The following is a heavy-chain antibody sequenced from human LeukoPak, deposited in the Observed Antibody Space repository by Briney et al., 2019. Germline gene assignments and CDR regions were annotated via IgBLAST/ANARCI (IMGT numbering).Heavy chain of an antibody. CDR1: GGSISSHY. CDR2: IYYSGST. Sequence: SETLSLTCTVSGGSISSHYWSWIRQPPGKGLEWIGYIYYSGSTNYNPSLKSRVTISVDTSKNQLSLKLSSVTAADTAVYYCARFLRYDSFDYWGQGTLVTVSS. D-gene: IGHD3-22*01. CDR3: ARFLRYDSFDY. J-gene: IGHJ4*02. V-gene: IGHV4-59*11.